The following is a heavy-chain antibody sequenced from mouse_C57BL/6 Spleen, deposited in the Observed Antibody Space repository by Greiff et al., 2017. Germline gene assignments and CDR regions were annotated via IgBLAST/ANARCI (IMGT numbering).Heavy chain of an antibody. D-gene: IGHD2-5*01. J-gene: IGHJ4*01. Sequence: VQLVESGAELVKPGASVKLSCKASGYTFTAYTIHWVKQRSGQGLEWIGWFYPGSGSIKYNEKFKDKATLTADKSSSTVYMELSRLTSEDSAVYFCARHESNYDAMDYWGQGTSVTVSS. CDR2: FYPGSGSI. CDR1: GYTFTAYT. CDR3: ARHESNYDAMDY. V-gene: IGHV1-62-2*01.